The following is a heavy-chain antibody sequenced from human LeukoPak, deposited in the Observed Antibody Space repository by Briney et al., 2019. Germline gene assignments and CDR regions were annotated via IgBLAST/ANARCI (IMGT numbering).Heavy chain of an antibody. J-gene: IGHJ4*02. CDR3: ATRSYYDSSGYTLDY. D-gene: IGHD3-22*01. V-gene: IGHV1-24*01. CDR1: GYTLTELS. Sequence: ASVKVSCKVSGYTLTELSMHWVRQAPGKGREWMGGFDPEDGETIYAQKFQGRVTMTEDTSTDTAYMELSSLRSEDTAVYYCATRSYYDSSGYTLDYWGQGTLVTVSS. CDR2: FDPEDGET.